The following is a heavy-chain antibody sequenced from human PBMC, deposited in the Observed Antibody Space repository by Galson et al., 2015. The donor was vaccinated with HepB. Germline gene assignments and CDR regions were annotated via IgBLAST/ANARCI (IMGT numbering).Heavy chain of an antibody. CDR1: GYSFTSYW. CDR2: IDPSDSYT. J-gene: IGHJ6*02. Sequence: QSGAEVKKPGESLRISCKGSGYSFTSYWISWVRQMPGKGLEWMGRIDPSDSYTNYSPSFQGHVTISADKSISTAYLQWSSLKASDTAMYYCARNTYYYGSGSSQSLYYYYYGMDVWGQGTTVTVSS. D-gene: IGHD3-10*01. V-gene: IGHV5-10-1*01. CDR3: ARNTYYYGSGSSQSLYYYYYGMDV.